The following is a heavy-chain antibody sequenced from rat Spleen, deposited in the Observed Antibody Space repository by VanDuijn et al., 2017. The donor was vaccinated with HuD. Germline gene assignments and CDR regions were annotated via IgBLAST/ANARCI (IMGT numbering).Heavy chain of an antibody. J-gene: IGHJ2*01. CDR2: MWSGGNT. CDR3: ASQYYYDGYYRDY. D-gene: IGHD1-12*03. Sequence: QVQLKESGPGLVQPSGTLSLTCTVSGFSPTSYNVHWVRQPPGKGLEWMGVMWSGGNTDYNSALKSRLSISRDTSKSQVFLKMNNLQTEDTAMYFCASQYYYDGYYRDYWGQGVMVTVSS. CDR1: GFSPTSYN. V-gene: IGHV2-45*01.